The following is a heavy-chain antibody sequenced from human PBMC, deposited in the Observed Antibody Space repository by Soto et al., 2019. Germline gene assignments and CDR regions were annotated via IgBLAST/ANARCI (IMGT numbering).Heavy chain of an antibody. CDR3: ASEALDY. CDR2: ISGSSDYI. J-gene: IGHJ4*02. CDR1: KFTFSSYS. V-gene: IGHV3-21*01. Sequence: DVQLVESGGGLVKPGGSLRLSCAASKFTFSSYSMNWVRQAPGKGLEWVSSISGSSDYIFYADSVKGRFTISRDNAKNSLYLQMNSLRGEDTAVYYCASEALDYWGQGTLVTVSS. D-gene: IGHD6-6*01.